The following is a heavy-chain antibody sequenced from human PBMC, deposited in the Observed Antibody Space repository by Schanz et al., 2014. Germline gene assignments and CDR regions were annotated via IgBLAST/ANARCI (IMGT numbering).Heavy chain of an antibody. V-gene: IGHV3-74*02. CDR3: ANNWNLDY. D-gene: IGHD1-20*01. J-gene: IGHJ4*02. CDR2: IKSDGSST. Sequence: EVQLVESGGGLVQPGGSLRLSCTASGFMFSSYGMHWVRQVPGKGLVWVSRIKSDGSSTSYADSVKGRFTISRDNAKNTLYLQMNSLRAEDTAVYYCANNWNLDYWGQGTLVTVSS. CDR1: GFMFSSYG.